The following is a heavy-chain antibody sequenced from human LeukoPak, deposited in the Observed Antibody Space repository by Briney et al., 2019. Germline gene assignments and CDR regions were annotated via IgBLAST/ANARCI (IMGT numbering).Heavy chain of an antibody. CDR1: GFTSGDYA. J-gene: IGHJ3*02. CDR3: AKDIAVADTRAFDI. Sequence: GRSLRLSCAASGFTSGDYAMHWVRQAPGKGLEWVSGISWTSGSTGYADSVKGRFTISRDNAKNSLYLQMNSLRAEDTALYYCAKDIAVADTRAFDIWGQGTMVTVSS. CDR2: ISWTSGST. D-gene: IGHD6-19*01. V-gene: IGHV3-9*02.